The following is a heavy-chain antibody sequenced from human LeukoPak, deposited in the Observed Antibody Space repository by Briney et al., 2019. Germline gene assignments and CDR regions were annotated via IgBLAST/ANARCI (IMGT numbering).Heavy chain of an antibody. D-gene: IGHD3-10*01. V-gene: IGHV3-7*01. CDR3: ATEPGIGYAFDI. CDR1: GITFSNYW. J-gene: IGHJ3*02. CDR2: INPDGSEK. Sequence: PGGSLRLSCAASGITFSNYWMSWVRQAPGKGLEWVANINPDGSEKNYAHSVKGRFTISRDNAKNSLSLQMNSLRAEDMAVYYCATEPGIGYAFDIWGQGGMVTVSS.